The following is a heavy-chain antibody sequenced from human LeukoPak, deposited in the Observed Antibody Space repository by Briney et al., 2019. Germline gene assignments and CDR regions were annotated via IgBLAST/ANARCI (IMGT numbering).Heavy chain of an antibody. CDR1: GGSFSGYY. D-gene: IGHD2-15*01. CDR3: ARGWLCSGDRCPTGLYYSAY. Sequence: SETLSLTCAVYGGSFSGYYWTWIRQPPGKGLEWIGEINHSGSTNYNPSLKSRVTISVDTSKNQFSLKLSSVTAADTAMYYCARGWLCSGDRCPTGLYYSAYWGQGTLVTVSS. CDR2: INHSGST. J-gene: IGHJ4*02. V-gene: IGHV4-34*01.